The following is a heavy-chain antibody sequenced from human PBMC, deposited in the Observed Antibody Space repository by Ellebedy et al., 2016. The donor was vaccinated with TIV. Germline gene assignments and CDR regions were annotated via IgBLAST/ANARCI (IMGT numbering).Heavy chain of an antibody. CDR3: VRFHGDYHPYYFDY. J-gene: IGHJ4*02. Sequence: PGGSLRLSCAASGFTFNKYAMSWVHQAPGQGLEWVAAISGSGRRIYYGDSVKGRFTISRDTSRSTLYLQIDTLRAEDTAVYHCVRFHGDYHPYYFDYWGQGTLVSVSS. CDR1: GFTFNKYA. V-gene: IGHV3-23*01. D-gene: IGHD4-17*01. CDR2: ISGSGRRI.